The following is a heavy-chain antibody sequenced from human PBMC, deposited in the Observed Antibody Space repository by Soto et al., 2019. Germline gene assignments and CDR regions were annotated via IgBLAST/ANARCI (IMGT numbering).Heavy chain of an antibody. Sequence: ASVKVSCKASGYTFTGYYMHWVRQAPGQGLEWMGWINPNSGGTNYAQKFQGRVTMTRDTSISTAYMELSRLRSDDTAVYYCARSLGGSLRYYYGMDVWGQGTTVTVSS. CDR3: ARSLGGSLRYYYGMDV. D-gene: IGHD1-26*01. J-gene: IGHJ6*02. CDR1: GYTFTGYY. CDR2: INPNSGGT. V-gene: IGHV1-2*02.